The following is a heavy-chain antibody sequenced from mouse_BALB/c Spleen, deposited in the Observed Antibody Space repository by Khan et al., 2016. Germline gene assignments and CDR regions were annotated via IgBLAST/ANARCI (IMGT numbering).Heavy chain of an antibody. CDR3: ASYYGSSYDYLDY. J-gene: IGHJ2*01. D-gene: IGHD1-1*01. CDR2: IYPGDGDT. V-gene: IGHV1-87*01. Sequence: QMQLEESGAELARPGASVKLSCKASGYTFTSYWMQWVKQRPGQGLEWIGAIYPGDGDTRYTQKFKGKATLTADKSSSTAYMQLSSLASEDSAVYYCASYYGSSYDYLDYWGQGTTLTVSS. CDR1: GYTFTSYW.